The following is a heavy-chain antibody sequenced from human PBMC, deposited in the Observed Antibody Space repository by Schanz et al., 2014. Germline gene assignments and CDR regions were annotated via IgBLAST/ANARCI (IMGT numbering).Heavy chain of an antibody. Sequence: QVQMVESGGGVVQPGRSLRISCAASGFAFSVYGMHWVRQAPGKGPEWVAVIWSDGSGKYYADSVKGRFTISRDSPKNTLYLQMNSLRAEDTALYYCARPRFDYGEVDYWGQGTLVTVSS. D-gene: IGHD4-17*01. CDR1: GFAFSVYG. CDR2: IWSDGSGK. J-gene: IGHJ4*02. V-gene: IGHV3-33*01. CDR3: ARPRFDYGEVDY.